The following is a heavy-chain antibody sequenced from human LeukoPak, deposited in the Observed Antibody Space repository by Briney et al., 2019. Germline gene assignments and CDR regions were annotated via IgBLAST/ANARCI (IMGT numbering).Heavy chain of an antibody. CDR1: GGPISSRSYF. CDR3: ARLGPRNSSGYYYY. J-gene: IGHJ4*02. D-gene: IGHD3-22*01. CDR2: IDDSGST. Sequence: SETLSLTCTVSGGPISSRSYFWGWIRQPPGKGLDWIGSIDDSGSTYYNPSLKSRVTISVDTSKNQFSLRLSSVTAADTAVYYCARLGPRNSSGYYYYWGQGTLVTVSS. V-gene: IGHV4-39*01.